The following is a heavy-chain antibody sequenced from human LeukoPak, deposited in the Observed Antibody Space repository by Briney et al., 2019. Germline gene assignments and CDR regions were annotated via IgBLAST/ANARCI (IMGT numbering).Heavy chain of an antibody. CDR1: GGSISSSSYY. CDR3: ARQGILAVDY. V-gene: IGHV4-39*01. J-gene: IGHJ4*02. Sequence: SETLSLTCTVSGGSISSSSYYWGWIRQPPGKGLEWIGSIYYSGSTYYNPSLKSRVTISVDTSKNQFSLKLSSVTAADTAVYYCARQGILAVDYWGQGTLVTVSS. D-gene: IGHD2-15*01. CDR2: IYYSGST.